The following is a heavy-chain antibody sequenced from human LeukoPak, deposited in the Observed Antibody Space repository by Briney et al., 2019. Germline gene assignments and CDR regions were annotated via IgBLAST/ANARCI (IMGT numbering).Heavy chain of an antibody. D-gene: IGHD6-19*01. V-gene: IGHV4-39*07. CDR2: IYYSGST. Sequence: SETLSLTCTVSGGSISSSSYYWGWIRQPPGKGLEWIGSIYYSGSTYYNPSLKSRVTISVDTSKNQFSLKLSSVTAADTAVYYCARGLWLLHAFDIWGQGTMVTVSS. J-gene: IGHJ3*02. CDR3: ARGLWLLHAFDI. CDR1: GGSISSSSYY.